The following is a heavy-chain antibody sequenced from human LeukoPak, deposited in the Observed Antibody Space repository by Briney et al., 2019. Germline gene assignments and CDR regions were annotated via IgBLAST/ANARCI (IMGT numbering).Heavy chain of an antibody. CDR2: ISWNSGSI. J-gene: IGHJ4*02. CDR1: GFTFDDYA. Sequence: GGSLRLSCAASGFTFDDYAMHWVRQAPGKGLEWVSGISWNSGSIGYADSVKGRFTISRDNAKNSLYLQMNSLRAEDTAVYYCAKEDIVSWAWGQGTLVTVSS. CDR3: AKEDIVSWA. D-gene: IGHD2-15*01. V-gene: IGHV3-9*01.